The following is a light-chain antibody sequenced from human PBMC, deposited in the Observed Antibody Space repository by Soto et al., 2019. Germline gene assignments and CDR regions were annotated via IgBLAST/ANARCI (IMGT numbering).Light chain of an antibody. Sequence: QSALTQPRSVSGSPGQSVTISCSGTSSDVGIYNYVSWYQQHPGKAPKFMIYDVSERPSGVPDRFSGSKSGNTASLTISGLQAEDEADYYCCSYAGSPRYVFGNGTKVTVL. CDR3: CSYAGSPRYV. V-gene: IGLV2-11*01. J-gene: IGLJ1*01. CDR2: DVS. CDR1: SSDVGIYNY.